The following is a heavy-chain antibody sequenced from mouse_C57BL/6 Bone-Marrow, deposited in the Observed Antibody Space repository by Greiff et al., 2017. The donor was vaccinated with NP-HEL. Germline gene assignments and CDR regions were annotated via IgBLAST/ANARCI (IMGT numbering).Heavy chain of an antibody. CDR3: ARASMVTTGGY. J-gene: IGHJ4*01. D-gene: IGHD2-2*01. CDR2: INPGSGGT. Sequence: QVQLQQSGAELVRPGTSVKVSCKASGYAFTNYLIEWVKQRPGQGLEWIGVINPGSGGTNYNEKFKGKATLTADKSSSTAYMQLSSLTSEDSAVDVCARASMVTTGGYGGRGTAVTVTA. V-gene: IGHV1-54*01. CDR1: GYAFTNYL.